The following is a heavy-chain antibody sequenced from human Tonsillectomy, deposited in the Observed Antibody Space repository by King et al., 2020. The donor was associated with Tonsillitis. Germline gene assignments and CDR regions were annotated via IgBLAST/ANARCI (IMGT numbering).Heavy chain of an antibody. J-gene: IGHJ3*02. CDR3: TTGGMYVSGSPYDAFDI. V-gene: IGHV3-23*04. CDR1: GLTFSSYA. D-gene: IGHD3-10*01. Sequence: VQLVESGGGLVQPGGSLSLSCAASGLTFSSYAMSWVRQAPGKGLEWVSVISGSGGSTYYADSVKGRFPISRDNSKNTLYLQMNSLRAEDTAIYYCTTGGMYVSGSPYDAFDIWGQGTMVTVSS. CDR2: ISGSGGST.